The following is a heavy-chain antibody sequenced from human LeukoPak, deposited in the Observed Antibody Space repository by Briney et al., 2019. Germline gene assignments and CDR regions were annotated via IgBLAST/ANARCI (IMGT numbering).Heavy chain of an antibody. CDR1: GYTFSSYA. CDR2: IILIFGTA. Sequence: ASVNVSCKASGYTFSSYAVSWVRQAPGQGLEWMGGIILIFGTANYAQKFQGRVTITADESTSTVYMELSSLRSEDTAVYYCARGRPYAFDIWGQGTMVTVSS. V-gene: IGHV1-69*13. CDR3: ARGRPYAFDI. J-gene: IGHJ3*02.